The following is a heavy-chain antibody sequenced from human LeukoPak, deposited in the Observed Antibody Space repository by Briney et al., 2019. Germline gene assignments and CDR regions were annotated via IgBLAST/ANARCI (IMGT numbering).Heavy chain of an antibody. CDR3: ARRRYSGSSQHFDY. D-gene: IGHD1-26*01. V-gene: IGHV3-7*01. J-gene: IGHJ4*02. CDR1: GFTFSSSW. Sequence: GGSLRLSCVASGFTFSSSWMTWVRQAPGKGLEWVASIREDGSEKTSVDSVKGRFTISRDNAKNSLYLQMDSLRAEDTAVYYCARRRYSGSSQHFDYWGQGTLVTVSS. CDR2: IREDGSEK.